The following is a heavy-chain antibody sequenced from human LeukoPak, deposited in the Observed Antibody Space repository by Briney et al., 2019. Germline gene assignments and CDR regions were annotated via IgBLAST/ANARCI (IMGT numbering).Heavy chain of an antibody. V-gene: IGHV6-1*01. CDR2: TYYTYKWYN. CDR3: ARGRRILRSAYSGSYYFFDY. J-gene: IGHJ4*02. CDR1: RDSVSSNSAA. D-gene: IGHD1-26*01. Sequence: SQTLSLTCAISRDSVSSNSAAWNWIRQSPSRGLEWLGRTYYTYKWYNDYAVSVKTTITINPTTSKDQISLQLNYVTPDDTARYYCARGRRILRSAYSGSYYFFDYWGQGTLVTVSS.